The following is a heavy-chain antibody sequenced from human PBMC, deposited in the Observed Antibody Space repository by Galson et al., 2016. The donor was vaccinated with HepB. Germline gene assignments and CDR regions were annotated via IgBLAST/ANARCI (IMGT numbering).Heavy chain of an antibody. CDR3: AKGDESIPARYGMDV. D-gene: IGHD6-6*01. J-gene: IGHJ6*04. Sequence: SLRLSCAASGFTFDGFAMHWVRQAPGKGLEWVAGISRHSTIINHADSVKGRFTISRDNAKNSLYLEMNNLKIDDTALYYCAKGDESIPARYGMDVWGKGTTVNVSS. CDR1: GFTFDGFA. CDR2: ISRHSTII. V-gene: IGHV3-9*01.